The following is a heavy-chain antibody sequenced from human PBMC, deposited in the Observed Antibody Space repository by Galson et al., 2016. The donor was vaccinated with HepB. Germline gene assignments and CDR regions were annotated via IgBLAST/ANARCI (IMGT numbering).Heavy chain of an antibody. D-gene: IGHD6-13*01. CDR2: IFISGST. J-gene: IGHJ6*04. Sequence: TLSLTCTVSGGPISGGIYYWSWIRQPAGKGLEWIGRIFISGSTNYNPSLKSRVTILVDTSKNQSSLKLSSVTAAETAVYYCARGVRYSSRWYDYGLDVWGKGTTVTVSS. V-gene: IGHV4-61*02. CDR3: ARGVRYSSRWYDYGLDV. CDR1: GGPISGGIYY.